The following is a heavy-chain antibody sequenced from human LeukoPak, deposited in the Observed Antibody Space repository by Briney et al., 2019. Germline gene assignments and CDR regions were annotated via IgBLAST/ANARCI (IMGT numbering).Heavy chain of an antibody. CDR2: MNPNNGDS. V-gene: IGHV1-8*03. Sequence: ASVQDSCKACGYTFTNYQIHWVRQATCRGLAWMGWMNPNNGDSGYAQKFQGRVTITRDTSISTSYMELRSLRSDDTAVYFCARTSSFTASGYDYWGQGTLVTVSS. CDR1: GYTFTNYQ. J-gene: IGHJ4*02. D-gene: IGHD6-25*01. CDR3: ARTSSFTASGYDY.